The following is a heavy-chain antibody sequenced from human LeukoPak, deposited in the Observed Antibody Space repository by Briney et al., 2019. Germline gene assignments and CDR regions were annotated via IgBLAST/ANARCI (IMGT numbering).Heavy chain of an antibody. CDR2: IYHSGST. D-gene: IGHD2-15*01. Sequence: SETLSLTCAVSGGSISSGGYSWSWIRQPPGKGLEWIGYIYHSGSTYYNPSLKSRVTISVDTSKNQFSLKLSSVTAADTAVYYCARALEYCSGGSCHPEYFQHWGQGTLVTVSS. CDR3: ARALEYCSGGSCHPEYFQH. J-gene: IGHJ1*01. V-gene: IGHV4-30-2*01. CDR1: GGSISSGGYS.